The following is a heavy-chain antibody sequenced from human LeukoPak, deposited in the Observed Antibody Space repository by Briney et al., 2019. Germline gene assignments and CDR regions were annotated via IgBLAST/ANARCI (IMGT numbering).Heavy chain of an antibody. CDR2: INHSGST. D-gene: IGHD3-9*01. J-gene: IGHJ4*02. Sequence: KPSETLSLTCAVYGGSFSGYYWSWIRQPPGKGLEWIGEINHSGSTNYNPSLKSRVTISVDTSKNQFSLKLSSVTAADTAVYYCARGFHNRVTGYLFAFEYWGQGTLVTVSS. CDR3: ARGFHNRVTGYLFAFEY. CDR1: GGSFSGYY. V-gene: IGHV4-34*01.